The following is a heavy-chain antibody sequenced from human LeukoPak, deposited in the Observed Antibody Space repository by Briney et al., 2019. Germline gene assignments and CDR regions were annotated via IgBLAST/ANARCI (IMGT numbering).Heavy chain of an antibody. CDR1: GGSFSGYY. CDR3: ARTKDTNWGFY. CDR2: IYYSGST. D-gene: IGHD7-27*01. J-gene: IGHJ4*02. V-gene: IGHV4-31*11. Sequence: TSETLSLTCAVYGGSFSGYYWSWIRRHPGKGLEWIGYIYYSGSTYYNPSLKSRVTISVDTSRNQFSLKLSSVTAADTAVYYCARTKDTNWGFYWGQGTLVTVSS.